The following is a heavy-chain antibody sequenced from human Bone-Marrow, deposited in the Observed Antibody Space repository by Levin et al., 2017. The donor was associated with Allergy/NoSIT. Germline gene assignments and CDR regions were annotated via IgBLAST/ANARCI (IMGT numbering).Heavy chain of an antibody. CDR3: ARSNYYGSGEYYYYYYGMDV. CDR1: GFTFSSYA. Sequence: GGSLRLSCAASGFTFSSYAMHWVRQAPGKGLEWVAVISYDGSNKYYADSVKGRFTISRDNSKNTLYLQMNSLRAEDTAVYYCARSNYYGSGEYYYYYYGMDVWGQGTTVTVSS. D-gene: IGHD3-10*01. V-gene: IGHV3-30*04. J-gene: IGHJ6*02. CDR2: ISYDGSNK.